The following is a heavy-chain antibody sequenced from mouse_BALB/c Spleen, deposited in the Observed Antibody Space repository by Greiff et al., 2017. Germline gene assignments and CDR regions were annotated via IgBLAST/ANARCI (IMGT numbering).Heavy chain of an antibody. V-gene: IGHV3-8*02. CDR1: GDSITSGY. CDR2: ISYSGST. J-gene: IGHJ2*01. CDR3: ARKRWIPTWAYFDY. D-gene: IGHD2-10*01. Sequence: VQLKESGPSLVKPSQTLSLTCSVTGDSITSGYWNWIRKFPGNKLEYMGYISYSGSTYYNPSLKSRISITRDTSKNQYYLQLNSVTTEDTATYYCARKRWIPTWAYFDYWGQGTTLTVSS.